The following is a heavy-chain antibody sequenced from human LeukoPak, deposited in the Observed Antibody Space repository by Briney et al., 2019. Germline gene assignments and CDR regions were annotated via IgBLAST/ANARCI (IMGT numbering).Heavy chain of an antibody. CDR3: ARQAPHDYVWGSYRTTGLLFDY. V-gene: IGHV4-4*07. Sequence: SETLSLTCTVSGGSISSYYWSWIRQPAGKGLEWIGRIYTSESTNYNPSLKSRVTMSVDTSKNQFSLKLSSVTAADTAVYYCARQAPHDYVWGSYRTTGLLFDYWGQGTLVTVSS. J-gene: IGHJ4*02. CDR1: GGSISSYY. CDR2: IYTSEST. D-gene: IGHD3-16*02.